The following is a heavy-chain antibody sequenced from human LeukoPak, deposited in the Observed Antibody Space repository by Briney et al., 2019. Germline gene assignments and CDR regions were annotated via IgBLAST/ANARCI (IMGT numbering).Heavy chain of an antibody. V-gene: IGHV3-48*01. CDR2: ISSSSSTI. D-gene: IGHD3-10*01. J-gene: IGHJ4*02. CDR1: GFTFSGYS. CDR3: ARVVGDSGSYLH. Sequence: GGSLRLSCAASGFTFSGYSMNWVRQAPGKGLEWFSYISSSSSTIHYADSVKGRFTISRDNVKNSLYLQMNSLRGEDTAVYYCARVVGDSGSYLHWGQGTLVSVSS.